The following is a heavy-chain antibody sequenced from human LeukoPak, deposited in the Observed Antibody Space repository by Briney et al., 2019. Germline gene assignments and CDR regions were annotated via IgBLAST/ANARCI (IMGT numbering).Heavy chain of an antibody. CDR1: GFTLSDYY. Sequence: PGGSLTLSCAASGFTLSDYYMSWLRPAPPKGRAGVSYISSSRSDTKYEHPAQGRFTLTRDNAKNSLYLQMNSLRAEDTAVYYCARDRLWEVGATPYFAYWGQGTLVTVSS. J-gene: IGHJ4*02. D-gene: IGHD1-26*01. V-gene: IGHV3-11*05. CDR3: ARDRLWEVGATPYFAY. CDR2: ISSSRSDT.